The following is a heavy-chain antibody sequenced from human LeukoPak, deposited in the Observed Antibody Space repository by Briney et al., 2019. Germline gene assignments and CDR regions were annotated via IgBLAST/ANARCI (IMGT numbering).Heavy chain of an antibody. J-gene: IGHJ4*02. CDR2: IYYSGST. D-gene: IGHD5-24*01. Sequence: SQTLSLTCTVSGGSISSGGYYWSWIRQPPGKGLEWIGYIYYSGSTYYNPSLKSRVTISVDTSKNQFSLKLSSVTAADTAVYYCASRPEEMATMVLGPAYSRDNYYFDYWGQGTLVTVSS. V-gene: IGHV4-31*03. CDR1: GGSISSGGYY. CDR3: ASRPEEMATMVLGPAYSRDNYYFDY.